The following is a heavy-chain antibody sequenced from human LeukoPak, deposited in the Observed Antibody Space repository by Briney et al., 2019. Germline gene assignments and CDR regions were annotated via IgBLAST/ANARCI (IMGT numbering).Heavy chain of an antibody. CDR3: ASISRYGDYDY. CDR2: INHSGST. V-gene: IGHV4-34*01. D-gene: IGHD4-17*01. CDR1: XXSFSGYY. J-gene: IGHJ4*02. Sequence: PSETXSLXXXXXXXSFSGYYWSWIRQPPGKGLEWIGEINHSGSTNYNPSLKSRVTISVDTSKNQFSLKLSSVTAADTAVYYCASISRYGDYDYWGQGTLVTVSS.